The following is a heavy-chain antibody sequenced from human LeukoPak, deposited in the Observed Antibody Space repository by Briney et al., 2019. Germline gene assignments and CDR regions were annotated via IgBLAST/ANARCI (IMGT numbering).Heavy chain of an antibody. CDR3: ARAYYYSSSGDDY. J-gene: IGHJ4*02. D-gene: IGHD3-22*01. Sequence: PGGSLRLSCAASGFTFSSYWMHWVRQAPGKGLVWVSRISSDGSSTTYADSVKGRFTISRDNAKNTLYLQLNSLRAEDTAVYYSARAYYYSSSGDDYWGQGTLVTVSS. CDR2: ISSDGSST. CDR1: GFTFSSYW. V-gene: IGHV3-74*01.